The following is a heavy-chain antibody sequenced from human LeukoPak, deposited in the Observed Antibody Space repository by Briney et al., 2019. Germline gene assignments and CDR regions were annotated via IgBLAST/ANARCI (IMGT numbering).Heavy chain of an antibody. J-gene: IGHJ4*02. CDR2: ISAYNGNT. V-gene: IGHV1-18*01. CDR1: GYTFTSYG. Sequence: ASVKVSCKASGYTFTSYGISWVRQAPGQGLEWMGWISAYNGNTNYAQKLQGRVTMTRNTSISTAYMELSSLRSEDTAVYYCARVATYYDSSGFSDYWGQGTLVTVSS. D-gene: IGHD3-22*01. CDR3: ARVATYYDSSGFSDY.